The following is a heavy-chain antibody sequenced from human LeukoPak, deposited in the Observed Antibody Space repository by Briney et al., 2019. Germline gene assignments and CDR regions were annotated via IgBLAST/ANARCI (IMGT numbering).Heavy chain of an antibody. CDR2: MNPNSGNT. CDR1: GYTFTSYD. D-gene: IGHD6-19*01. CDR3: ARGVGAVAGSDY. V-gene: IGHV1-8*01. Sequence: ASVKVSCKASGYTFTSYDINWVRQATGQGLEWMGWMNPNSGNTGYAQKFQGRVTMTRNTSISTAYMELSSLRSEDTAVFYCARGVGAVAGSDYWGQGTLVTVSS. J-gene: IGHJ4*02.